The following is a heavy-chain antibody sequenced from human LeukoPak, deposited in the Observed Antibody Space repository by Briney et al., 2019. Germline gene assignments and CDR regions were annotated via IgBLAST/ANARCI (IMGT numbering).Heavy chain of an antibody. V-gene: IGHV4-30-2*01. Sequence: PSQTLSLTCAVSGGSISSGGYSWSWIRQPPGKGLEWVGYIYHSGSTYYNPSLKSRVTMSVDRSKNQFSLKLSSVTAADTAVYYCARVLSGRYIEIDYWGQGTLVTVSS. CDR3: ARVLSGRYIEIDY. CDR1: GGSISSGGYS. CDR2: IYHSGST. J-gene: IGHJ4*02. D-gene: IGHD3-10*01.